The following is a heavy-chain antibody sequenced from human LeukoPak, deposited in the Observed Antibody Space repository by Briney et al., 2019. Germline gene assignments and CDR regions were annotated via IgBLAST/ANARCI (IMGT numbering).Heavy chain of an antibody. D-gene: IGHD4-23*01. Sequence: SETLSLTCSVSGGFINSHSWNWIRQPAGKGLEWIGRFYTSGTTNYNPSLRSRVTMSIDTSKNQVSLKMRSVTAADTAVYYCARTVVTLDWYFDLWGRGTLVSVSS. V-gene: IGHV4-4*07. CDR1: GGFINSHS. J-gene: IGHJ2*01. CDR2: FYTSGTT. CDR3: ARTVVTLDWYFDL.